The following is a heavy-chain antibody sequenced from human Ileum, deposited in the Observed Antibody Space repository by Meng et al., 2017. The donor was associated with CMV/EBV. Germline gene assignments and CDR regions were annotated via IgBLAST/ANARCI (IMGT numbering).Heavy chain of an antibody. CDR1: GVSISNYY. CDR2: VSPGGI. V-gene: IGHV4-4*07. CDR3: ARAAARGVPVDY. Sequence: LEESGPGLVKPSSTLSLPCSVSGVSISNYYWTWIRQPAGKGLEFIGRVSPGGIEYNPSLMSRVTMSLDTSRNQLSLNLNSVTAADTAVYYWARAAARGVPVDYWGQGILVTVSS. D-gene: IGHD3-10*01. J-gene: IGHJ4*02.